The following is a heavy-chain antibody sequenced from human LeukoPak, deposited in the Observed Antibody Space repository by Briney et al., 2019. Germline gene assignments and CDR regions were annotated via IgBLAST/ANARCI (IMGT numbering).Heavy chain of an antibody. V-gene: IGHV4-4*02. Sequence: SETLSLTCAVSGGSISSSNWWSWVRQPPGKGLEWIGEIYHSGSTNYNPSLKSRVTISVDKSKNQFSLKLSSVTAADTAVYYCASKVGYYGSGPPENWFDPWGQGTLVTVSS. CDR1: GGSISSSNW. D-gene: IGHD3-10*01. J-gene: IGHJ5*02. CDR2: IYHSGST. CDR3: ASKVGYYGSGPPENWFDP.